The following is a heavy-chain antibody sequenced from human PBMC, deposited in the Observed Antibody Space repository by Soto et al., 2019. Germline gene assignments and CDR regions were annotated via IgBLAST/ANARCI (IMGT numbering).Heavy chain of an antibody. V-gene: IGHV3-21*06. CDR2: ISSTTNYI. CDR1: GFTFTRYS. Sequence: EVQLVESGGCLVKPGRSLRLSCAASGFTFTRYSMNWVRQAPGKGLEWVSSISSTTNYIYYGDSMKGRFTISRDNAKNSLYLEMNSLRAEDTAVYYCARESEDLTSNFDYWGQGTLVTVSS. CDR3: ARESEDLTSNFDY. J-gene: IGHJ4*02.